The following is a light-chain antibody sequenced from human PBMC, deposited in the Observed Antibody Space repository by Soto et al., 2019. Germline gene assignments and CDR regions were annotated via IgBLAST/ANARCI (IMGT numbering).Light chain of an antibody. V-gene: IGKV3-15*01. J-gene: IGKJ1*01. CDR1: QSVSSN. CDR2: GAS. Sequence: EIVMTQSPATLSVSPGERATLSCRASQSVSSNLAWYQQKPGQAPRLLIYGASTRATGIPARFSGSGSGTEFTLTISSLQSEDSAVYYCQQYNKLWTFGQGTKVEIK. CDR3: QQYNKLWT.